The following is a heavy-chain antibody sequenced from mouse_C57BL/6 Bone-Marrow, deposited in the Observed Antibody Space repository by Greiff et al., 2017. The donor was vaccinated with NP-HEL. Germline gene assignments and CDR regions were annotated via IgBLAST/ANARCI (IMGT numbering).Heavy chain of an antibody. CDR1: GFTFSDYY. J-gene: IGHJ4*01. CDR3: ARQNWDWAMDY. CDR2: ISNGGGST. V-gene: IGHV5-12*01. Sequence: DVKLVESGGGLVQPGGSLKLSCAASGFTFSDYYMYWVRQTPEKRLEWVAYISNGGGSTYYPDTVKGRFTISRDNAKNTLYLQMSRLKSEDTAMYYCARQNWDWAMDYWGQGTSVTVSS. D-gene: IGHD4-1*01.